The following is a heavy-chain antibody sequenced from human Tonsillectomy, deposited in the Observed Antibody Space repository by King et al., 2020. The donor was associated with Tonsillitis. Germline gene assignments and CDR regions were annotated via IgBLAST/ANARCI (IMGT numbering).Heavy chain of an antibody. CDR3: ARRPPYCSGGSCYSSIGWFDP. CDR1: GGSISSSSYY. CDR2: IYYTGST. D-gene: IGHD2-15*01. Sequence: QLQLQESGPGQVKPSETLSLTCTVSGGSISSSSYYWGWIRQPPGQGLEWIGSIYYTGSTFYNPSLKSRVTISVDTSKNQFSLKLSSVTAADTAVYYCARRPPYCSGGSCYSSIGWFDPWGQGTLVTVSS. V-gene: IGHV4-39*07. J-gene: IGHJ5*02.